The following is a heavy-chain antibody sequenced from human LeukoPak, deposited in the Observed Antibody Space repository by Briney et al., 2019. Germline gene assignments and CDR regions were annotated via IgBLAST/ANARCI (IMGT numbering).Heavy chain of an antibody. CDR1: GGSISIGGYY. Sequence: SQTLSLTCTVSGGSISIGGYYWSWIRQHPGKGLEWIGYIYYSGSTYYNPSLKSRVTISVDTSKNQFSLKLSSVTAADTAVYYCARAADYGDHWYFDLWGRGTLVTVSS. V-gene: IGHV4-31*03. CDR3: ARAADYGDHWYFDL. J-gene: IGHJ2*01. D-gene: IGHD4-17*01. CDR2: IYYSGST.